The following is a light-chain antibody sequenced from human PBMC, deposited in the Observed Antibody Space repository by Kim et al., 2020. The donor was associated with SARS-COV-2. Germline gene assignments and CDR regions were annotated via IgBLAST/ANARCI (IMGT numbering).Light chain of an antibody. CDR3: QTWGTGTLV. Sequence: QLVLTQSPSASASLGASVKLTCTLSSGHSSYAIAWHQQQPEKGPRFLMNLNNDGSHRKGDGIPDRFSGSSSGAERYLTISSLQSEDEADYYCQTWGTGTLVFGGGTKVTVL. CDR1: SGHSSYA. V-gene: IGLV4-69*01. CDR2: LNNDGSH. J-gene: IGLJ2*01.